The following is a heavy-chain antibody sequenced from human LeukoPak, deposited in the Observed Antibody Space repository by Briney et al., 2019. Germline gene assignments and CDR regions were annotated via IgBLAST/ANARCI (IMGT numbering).Heavy chain of an antibody. J-gene: IGHJ5*02. D-gene: IGHD3-10*01. CDR1: GGSFSGYY. V-gene: IGHV4-34*01. CDR3: ARASQGLWFRYWFDP. CDR2: INHSGST. Sequence: PSETLSLTCAVYGGSFSGYYWSWIRQPPGKGLGWIGEINHSGSTNYNPSLKSRVTISVDTSKNQFSLKLSSVTAADTAVYYCARASQGLWFRYWFDPWGQGTLVTVSS.